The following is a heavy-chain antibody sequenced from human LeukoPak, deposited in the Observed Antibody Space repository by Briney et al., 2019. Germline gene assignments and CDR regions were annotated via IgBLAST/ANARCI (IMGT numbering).Heavy chain of an antibody. CDR3: ARPQRNMVRSRGGFDY. V-gene: IGHV4-34*01. J-gene: IGHJ4*02. CDR1: GGSFGGYY. Sequence: SETLSLTCAVYGGSFGGYYWSWIRQPPGKGLEWIGEINHSGSTNYNPSLKSRVTISVDTSKNQFSLKLSSVTAADTAVYYCARPQRNMVRSRGGFDYWGQGTLVTVSS. D-gene: IGHD3-10*01. CDR2: INHSGST.